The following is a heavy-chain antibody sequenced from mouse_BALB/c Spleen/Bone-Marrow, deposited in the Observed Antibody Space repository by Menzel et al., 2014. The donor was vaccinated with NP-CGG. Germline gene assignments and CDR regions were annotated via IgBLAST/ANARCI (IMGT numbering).Heavy chain of an antibody. CDR3: AKNNRYYAMDY. D-gene: IGHD2-14*01. CDR2: IWRGGST. J-gene: IGHJ4*01. V-gene: IGHV2-5*01. CDR1: GFSLTSYG. Sequence: VQLQESGPGLVQPSQSLSITCTVSGFSLTSYGVHWVRQSPGKGLEWLGVIWRGGSTDYNAAFMSRLSTTEDNSKSQVFFKMNSLQADDTAIYYCAKNNRYYAMDYWGQGTSVTVSS.